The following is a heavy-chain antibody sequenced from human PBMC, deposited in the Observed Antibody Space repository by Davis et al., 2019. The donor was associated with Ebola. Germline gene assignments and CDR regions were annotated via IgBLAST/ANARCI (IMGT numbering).Heavy chain of an antibody. Sequence: ASVNVSCKASGYTFTSYDINWVRQAPGQGLEWMGWISAYNGNTNYAQKLQGRVTMTTDTSTNTAYMELSSLRSEDTAVYYCARVACSGGSCYSYDYWGQGTLVTVSS. J-gene: IGHJ4*02. CDR3: ARVACSGGSCYSYDY. CDR2: ISAYNGNT. D-gene: IGHD2-15*01. CDR1: GYTFTSYD. V-gene: IGHV1-18*01.